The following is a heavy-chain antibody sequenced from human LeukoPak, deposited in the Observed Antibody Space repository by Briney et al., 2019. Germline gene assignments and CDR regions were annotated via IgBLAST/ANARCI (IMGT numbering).Heavy chain of an antibody. J-gene: IGHJ5*02. Sequence: SETLSLTCTVSGGSISNYYWNWIRQPPGKGLEWIGYIYYSGSTNYNPSLKSRVTISVDTSKNQFSLKLSSVTAADTAVYYCARRSSSWKNWFDPWGQGTLVTVSS. V-gene: IGHV4-59*01. CDR3: ARRSSSWKNWFDP. D-gene: IGHD6-13*01. CDR1: GGSISNYY. CDR2: IYYSGST.